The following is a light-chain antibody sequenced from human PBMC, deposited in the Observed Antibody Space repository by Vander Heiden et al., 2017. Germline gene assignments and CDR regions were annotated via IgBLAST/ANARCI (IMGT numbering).Light chain of an antibody. Sequence: DIVMNESAGPLPVSLGEITTINCKSSQSVFDSSNNKNYLTWYQQKQGQPPKLLIYWASTLESGVPDRFSGSGSGTDFTLTISSLQAEDVAVYYCQQYYSTPQTFGGGTKVEIK. CDR1: QSVFDSSNNKNY. J-gene: IGKJ4*02. CDR3: QQYYSTPQT. CDR2: WAS. V-gene: IGKV4-1*01.